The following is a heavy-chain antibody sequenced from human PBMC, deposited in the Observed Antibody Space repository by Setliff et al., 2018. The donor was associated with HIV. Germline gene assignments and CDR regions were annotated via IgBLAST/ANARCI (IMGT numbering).Heavy chain of an antibody. Sequence: SETLSLTCTVSGDSINSGTYYWNWLRQPAGKGLEWIGRVYSSGNTYYNPSLKSRVTLSADTSKNQLSLSLTSVTAADTAVYYCARVRLTMIMMVDYFDQWGQGTLVTVSS. CDR3: ARVRLTMIMMVDYFDQ. D-gene: IGHD3-22*01. CDR1: GDSINSGTYY. V-gene: IGHV4-61*02. J-gene: IGHJ4*02. CDR2: VYSSGNT.